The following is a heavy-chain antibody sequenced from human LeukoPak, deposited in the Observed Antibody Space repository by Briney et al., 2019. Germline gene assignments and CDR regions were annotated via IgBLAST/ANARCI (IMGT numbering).Heavy chain of an antibody. Sequence: SGGSLRLSCAASGFTFSDYYMSWIRQAPGKGLGWVSYISSSGSTIYYADSVKGRFTISRDNAKNSLYLQMNSLRAEDTAVYYCASLGGVIAVAGIVDIWGQGTMVTVSS. CDR1: GFTFSDYY. D-gene: IGHD6-19*01. CDR2: ISSSGSTI. V-gene: IGHV3-11*01. CDR3: ASLGGVIAVAGIVDI. J-gene: IGHJ3*02.